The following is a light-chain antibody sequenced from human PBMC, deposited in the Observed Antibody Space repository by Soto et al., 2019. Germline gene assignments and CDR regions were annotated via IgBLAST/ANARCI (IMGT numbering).Light chain of an antibody. CDR3: QQYGNSPMYT. V-gene: IGKV3-20*01. CDR1: QSVSSSY. J-gene: IGKJ2*01. Sequence: EIVLTQSPGTLSLSPGERATLSCRASQSVSSSYLAWYQQKPGQAPRLLIHGASTRATGIPDRFSGSGSGTDFTLTISRVEPEDFAVYYCQQYGNSPMYTFGQGTKVDIK. CDR2: GAS.